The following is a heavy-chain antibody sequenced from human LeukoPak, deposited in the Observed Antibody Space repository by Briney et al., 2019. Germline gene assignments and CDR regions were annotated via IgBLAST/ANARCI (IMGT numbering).Heavy chain of an antibody. Sequence: SETLSLTCTVSGGSINSNTYFWNWIRQPAGKRLEWVGRVYASGRTDYNPSLRSRLSMSINTSSNQISLTLSSVTAADTAVYYCARYVDPYDISPHAFGIWGQGTVVTVSS. D-gene: IGHD3-22*01. V-gene: IGHV4-61*02. J-gene: IGHJ3*02. CDR2: VYASGRT. CDR1: GGSINSNTYF. CDR3: ARYVDPYDISPHAFGI.